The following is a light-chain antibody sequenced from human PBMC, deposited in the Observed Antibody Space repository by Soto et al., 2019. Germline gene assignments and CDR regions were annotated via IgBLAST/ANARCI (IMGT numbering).Light chain of an antibody. CDR3: SSYTGSSINTVV. V-gene: IGLV2-14*01. Sequence: QSVLTQPASVSGSPGQSITISCTGTSSDVGKYNYVSWYQQHPAKAPKLMIFEVRNRPSGVSNRFSGSKSGNTASLTISGLQAEDEAEYYCSSYTGSSINTVVFGGGTKLTVL. CDR1: SSDVGKYNY. CDR2: EVR. J-gene: IGLJ2*01.